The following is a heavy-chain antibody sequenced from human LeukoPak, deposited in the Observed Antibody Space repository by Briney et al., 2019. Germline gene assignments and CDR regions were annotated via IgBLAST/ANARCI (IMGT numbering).Heavy chain of an antibody. CDR2: INSDGRST. J-gene: IGHJ4*02. CDR3: VRGADTGYSSDS. CDR1: GFTFSRYW. V-gene: IGHV3-74*01. Sequence: PGGSLRLSSVASGFTFSRYWMHCVRQAPGRGLVWVSRINSDGRSTNYADSVKGRFSISRDNAENTLYLQMNSLRVEDTAVYYCVRGADTGYSSDSWGQGTLVTASS. D-gene: IGHD3-9*01.